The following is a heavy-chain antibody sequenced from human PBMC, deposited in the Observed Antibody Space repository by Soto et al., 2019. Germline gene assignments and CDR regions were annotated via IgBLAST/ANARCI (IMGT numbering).Heavy chain of an antibody. Sequence: PGGSLRLSCAASGFTFSSYAMHWVRQAPGKGLEWVAVISYDGSNKYYADSVKGRFAISRDNSKNTLYLQMNSLRAEDTAVYYCARDTLSCSGGSCHLGGRFDPWGQGTLVTVSS. CDR3: ARDTLSCSGGSCHLGGRFDP. CDR2: ISYDGSNK. J-gene: IGHJ5*02. D-gene: IGHD2-15*01. CDR1: GFTFSSYA. V-gene: IGHV3-30*09.